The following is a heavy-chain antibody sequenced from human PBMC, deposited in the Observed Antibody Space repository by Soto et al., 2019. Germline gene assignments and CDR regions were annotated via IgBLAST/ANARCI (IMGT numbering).Heavy chain of an antibody. V-gene: IGHV3-30*18. D-gene: IGHD2-2*02. CDR3: AKNTQDYYYYYMDV. CDR1: GFTFSSYG. Sequence: GGSLRLSCAASGFTFSSYGMHWVRQAPGKGLEWVAVISYDGSNKYYADSVKGRFTIPRDNSKNTLYLQMNSLRAEDTAVYYCAKNTQDYYYYYMDVWGKGTTVTVSS. CDR2: ISYDGSNK. J-gene: IGHJ6*03.